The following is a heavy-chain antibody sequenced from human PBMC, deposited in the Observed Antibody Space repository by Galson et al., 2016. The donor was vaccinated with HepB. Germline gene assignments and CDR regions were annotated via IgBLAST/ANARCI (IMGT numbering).Heavy chain of an antibody. D-gene: IGHD4-23*01. CDR1: GFTFSSYG. V-gene: IGHV3-7*01. CDR3: ARDLWRGGRIDY. J-gene: IGHJ4*02. CDR2: IKQDGSEQ. Sequence: SLRLSCAASGFTFSSYGVHWVRQAPGKRLECVANIKQDGSEQYYVDSVKGRFTISRDNAKKSLYLQMNSLRAEDTAVYYCARDLWRGGRIDYWGQGTLVTVSS.